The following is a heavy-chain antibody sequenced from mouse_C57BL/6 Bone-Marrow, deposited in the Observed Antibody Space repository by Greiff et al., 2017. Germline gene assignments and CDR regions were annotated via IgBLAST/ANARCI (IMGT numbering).Heavy chain of an antibody. CDR1: EYEFPSHD. J-gene: IGHJ1*03. D-gene: IGHD1-1*01. Sequence: EVQRVESGGGLVQPGESLKLSCESNEYEFPSHDMSWVRKTPEKRLELVAAINSDGGSTYYPDTMERRFIISRDNTKKTLYLQMSSLRSEDTALYYCARHFYYYGSSYVDWYFDVWGTGTTVTVSS. V-gene: IGHV5-2*01. CDR3: ARHFYYYGSSYVDWYFDV. CDR2: INSDGGST.